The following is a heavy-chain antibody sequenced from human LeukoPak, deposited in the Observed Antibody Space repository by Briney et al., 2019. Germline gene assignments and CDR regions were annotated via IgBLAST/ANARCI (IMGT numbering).Heavy chain of an antibody. Sequence: GGSLRLSCAASGFTFSSYEMNWVRQAPGKGLEWVSYISSSGSTIYYADSVKGRFTISRDNAKNSLYLQMNSLRAEDTAVYYCAATCYYGSGREMPFDYWGQGTLVTVSS. J-gene: IGHJ4*02. CDR1: GFTFSSYE. CDR2: ISSSGSTI. CDR3: AATCYYGSGREMPFDY. D-gene: IGHD3-10*01. V-gene: IGHV3-48*03.